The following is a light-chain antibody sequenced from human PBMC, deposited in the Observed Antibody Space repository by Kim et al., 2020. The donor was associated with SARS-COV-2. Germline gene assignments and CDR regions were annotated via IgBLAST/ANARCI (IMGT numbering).Light chain of an antibody. V-gene: IGLV4-69*01. J-gene: IGLJ3*02. CDR1: SGHTSYA. CDR2: LNSGGSH. CDR3: QTWGAGIG. Sequence: GASVKHTRTLRSGHTSYANALHQQQPEKGPRYLMKLNSGGSHSKGDGIPDRFSGSISGAGRYHTIYSLQSEDEADYYCQTWGAGIGFGGGTQRTVL.